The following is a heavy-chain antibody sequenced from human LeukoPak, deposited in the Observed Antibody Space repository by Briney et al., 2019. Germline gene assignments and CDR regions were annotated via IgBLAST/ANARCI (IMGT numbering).Heavy chain of an antibody. J-gene: IGHJ4*02. V-gene: IGHV4-34*01. CDR3: ARGATVTNFDY. CDR1: GGSFSGYY. Sequence: SETLSLTCAVYGGSFSGYYWSWIRQPLGKGLEWIGEINHSGSTNYNPSLKSRVTISVDTSKNQFSLKLSSVTAADTAVYYCARGATVTNFDYWGQGTLVTVSS. CDR2: INHSGST. D-gene: IGHD4-17*01.